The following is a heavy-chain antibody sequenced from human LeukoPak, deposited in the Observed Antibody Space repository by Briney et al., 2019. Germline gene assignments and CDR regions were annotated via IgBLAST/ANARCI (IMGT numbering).Heavy chain of an antibody. D-gene: IGHD3-22*01. J-gene: IGHJ4*02. Sequence: GGSLRLSCAATGLTFSSYGMSWVRQAPGKGLEWVSAISGSGGRTYYADSVKGRFTVSRDNSKNTLYLQMNSLRAEDTAVYYCAKADRRWATYYYDTSGYYYDYWGQGTLVTVSS. V-gene: IGHV3-23*01. CDR3: AKADRRWATYYYDTSGYYYDY. CDR2: ISGSGGRT. CDR1: GLTFSSYG.